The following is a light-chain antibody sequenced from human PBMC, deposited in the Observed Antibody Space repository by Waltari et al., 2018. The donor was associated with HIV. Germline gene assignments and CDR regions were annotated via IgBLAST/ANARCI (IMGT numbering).Light chain of an antibody. CDR1: DSVGNA. V-gene: IGKV3-11*01. J-gene: IGKJ2*01. CDR3: QQRNNWPPVYT. CDR2: DVS. Sequence: EIVLTQSPTTLSLSPGERATLSCRASDSVGNALAWYQQRPGEAPRLLLYDVSTRATGVPDRISGGGSGTVFTLTISGLQPGDSAVYYCQQRNNWPPVYTFGQGTKLEI.